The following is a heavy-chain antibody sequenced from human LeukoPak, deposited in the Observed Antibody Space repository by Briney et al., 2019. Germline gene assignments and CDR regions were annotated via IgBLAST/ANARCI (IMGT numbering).Heavy chain of an antibody. V-gene: IGHV3-21*01. CDR1: GFTFSSYF. CDR3: ARGLCGGDCYSD. D-gene: IGHD2-21*02. J-gene: IGHJ4*02. CDR2: ISSTSNYI. Sequence: GGSLRLSCAASGFTFSSYFMNWVRQAPGKGLEWVSSISSTSNYIYYADSVKGRFTISRDNAKNSLYLQMNSLRAEDTAAYYCARGLCGGDCYSDWGQGTLVTVSS.